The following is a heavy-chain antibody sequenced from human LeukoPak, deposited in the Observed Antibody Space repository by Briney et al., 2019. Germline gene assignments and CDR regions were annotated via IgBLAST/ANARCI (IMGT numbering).Heavy chain of an antibody. V-gene: IGHV3-21*01. CDR1: GLTFSSYS. D-gene: IGHD3-10*01. CDR3: ARVPHAMIRGVIITEFYFDY. Sequence: PGGSLRLSCAASGLTFSSYSMNWVRQAPGKGLEWVSSISSSSNYIYYADSVKGRFTISRDDAKNSLYLQMNSLRAEDTAVYYCARVPHAMIRGVIITEFYFDYWGQGTLVTVSS. CDR2: ISSSSNYI. J-gene: IGHJ4*02.